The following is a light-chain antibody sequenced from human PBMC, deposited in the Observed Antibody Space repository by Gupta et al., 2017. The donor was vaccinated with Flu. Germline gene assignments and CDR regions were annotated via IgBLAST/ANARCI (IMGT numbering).Light chain of an antibody. Sequence: TTISSTGTSSDVGGYNYVGWYQPHPGKARKLMIYEVSNRPAVVATRFSGSKSGNTASLTISGLQEEDEADYYCSSYTSSSTLVFGGGTKLTVL. V-gene: IGLV2-14*01. CDR1: SSDVGGYNY. CDR3: SSYTSSSTLV. CDR2: EVS. J-gene: IGLJ2*01.